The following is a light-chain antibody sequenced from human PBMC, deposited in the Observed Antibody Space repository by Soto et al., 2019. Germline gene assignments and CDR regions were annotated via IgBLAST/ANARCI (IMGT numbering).Light chain of an antibody. Sequence: QSVLTQPPSVSGSPGRSVTISCTGTNSDIGRYNYVSWYQQRPGKAPKLIIYDVTKRPSGVPDRFSGSKSGNTASLTISGLQADDEADYCCCAHTGMSILFGGGTKLTVL. CDR2: DVT. J-gene: IGLJ2*01. CDR3: CAHTGMSIL. V-gene: IGLV2-11*01. CDR1: NSDIGRYNY.